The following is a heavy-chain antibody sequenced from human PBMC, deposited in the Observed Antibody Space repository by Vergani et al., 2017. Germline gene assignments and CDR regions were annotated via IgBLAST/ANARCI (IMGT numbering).Heavy chain of an antibody. CDR2: ISWNSGAV. CDR3: TKGSVYYHDSAGHGYDPYTGFDL. V-gene: IGHV3-9*01. D-gene: IGHD5-12*01. J-gene: IGHJ3*01. Sequence: EVDLVESGGGLAQPGGSLRLSCEASGITFWKFGMHWVRQGPGKGLEWVSGISWNSGAVDYADSVRGRFTISRDNAKNSLFLEMNSLRFEDTAVYFCTKGSVYYHDSAGHGYDPYTGFDLWGQGTLVTASS. CDR1: GITFWKFG.